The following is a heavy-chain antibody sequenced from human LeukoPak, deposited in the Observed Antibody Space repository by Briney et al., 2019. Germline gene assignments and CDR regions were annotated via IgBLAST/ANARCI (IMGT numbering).Heavy chain of an antibody. Sequence: GGSLRLSCAASGFTVSSNYMSWVRQAPGKGLVWVSRINSDGSSTSYADSVKGRFTISRDNAKNTLYLQMNSLRAEDTAVYYCARDSSGWHNWFDPWGQGTLVTVSS. D-gene: IGHD6-19*01. CDR2: INSDGSST. CDR1: GFTVSSNY. V-gene: IGHV3-74*01. J-gene: IGHJ5*02. CDR3: ARDSSGWHNWFDP.